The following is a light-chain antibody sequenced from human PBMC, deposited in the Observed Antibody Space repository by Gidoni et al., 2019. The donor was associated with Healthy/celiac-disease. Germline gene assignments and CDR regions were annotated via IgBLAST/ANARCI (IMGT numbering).Light chain of an antibody. CDR2: DAS. CDR1: QSISSW. J-gene: IGKJ1*01. CDR3: QQYNSYWGT. V-gene: IGKV1-5*01. Sequence: DIQMTQSPSTLSASVGDRVTITCRASQSISSWFPWYQQKPGKAPKLLIYDASSLESGVPSRFSGSGSGTEFTLTISSLQPDDFATYYCQQYNSYWGTFGQGTKVEIK.